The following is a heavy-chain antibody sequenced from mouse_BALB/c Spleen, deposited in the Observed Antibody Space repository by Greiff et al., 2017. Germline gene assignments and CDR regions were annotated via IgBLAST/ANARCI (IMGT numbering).Heavy chain of an antibody. D-gene: IGHD2-4*01. CDR3: ARSEDYDHAMDY. CDR2: ISYSGST. Sequence: EVMLVESGPGLVKPSQSLSLTCTVTGYSITSDYAWNWIRQFPGNKLEWMGYISYSGSTSYNPSLKSRISITRDTSKNQFFLQLNSVTTEDTATYYCARSEDYDHAMDYWGQGTSVTVSS. J-gene: IGHJ4*01. V-gene: IGHV3-2*02. CDR1: GYSITSDYA.